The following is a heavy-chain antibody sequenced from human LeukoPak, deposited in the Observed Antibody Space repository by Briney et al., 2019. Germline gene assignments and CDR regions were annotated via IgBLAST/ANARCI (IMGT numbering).Heavy chain of an antibody. D-gene: IGHD4-17*01. CDR2: MSSDGTNE. CDR1: TFPFGNYA. V-gene: IGHV3-30*04. J-gene: IGHJ1*01. Sequence: GGSLRLSCVASTFPFGNYAMYWFRQAPGKGLEWVAVMSSDGTNEYYADSVKGRFTISRDNAKNTLYLDMNSLRAEDTAVFYCATDQDHGYFRQWGQGTLLTVSS. CDR3: ATDQDHGYFRQ.